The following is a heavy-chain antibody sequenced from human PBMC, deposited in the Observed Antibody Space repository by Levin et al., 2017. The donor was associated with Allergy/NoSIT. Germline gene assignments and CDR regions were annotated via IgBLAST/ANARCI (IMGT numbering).Heavy chain of an antibody. CDR3: ARDRISPEYNYGHGY. CDR2: ISSSSSTI. CDR1: GFTFSSFS. D-gene: IGHD5-18*01. Sequence: GGSLRLSCAASGFTFSSFSMNWVRQAPGKGLEWVSFISSSSSTIYYADSVKGRFTISRDNAKNSLYLQMNSLRAEDTAVYYCARDRISPEYNYGHGYWGQGTLVTVSS. J-gene: IGHJ4*02. V-gene: IGHV3-48*01.